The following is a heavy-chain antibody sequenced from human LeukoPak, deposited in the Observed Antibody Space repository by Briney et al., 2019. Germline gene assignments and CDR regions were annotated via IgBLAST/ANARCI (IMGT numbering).Heavy chain of an antibody. CDR2: IKQDGSEK. CDR3: ARDLSGSYTSFDY. J-gene: IGHJ4*02. Sequence: GGSLRLSCAASGFTFSSYWMSWVRQAPGKGLEWVANIKQDGSEKYYVDSVKGRFTISRDNAKNSLYLQMNSLRPEDTAVYYCARDLSGSYTSFDYWGQGTLVTVSS. CDR1: GFTFSSYW. D-gene: IGHD1-26*01. V-gene: IGHV3-7*01.